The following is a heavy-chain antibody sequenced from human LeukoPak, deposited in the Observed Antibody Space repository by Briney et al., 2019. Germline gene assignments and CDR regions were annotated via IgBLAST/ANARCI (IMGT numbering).Heavy chain of an antibody. CDR1: GGTFSSYA. V-gene: IGHV1-69*13. CDR2: IIPIFGTP. Sequence: ASVKVSCKASGGTFSSYAISWVRQAPGQGLEWMGGIIPIFGTPNYAQKLQGRITITADESTSTAYMELSSLRSEDTAVYYCARDFGGQWLVGRYYGMDVWGQGTTVTVSS. J-gene: IGHJ6*02. CDR3: ARDFGGQWLVGRYYGMDV. D-gene: IGHD6-19*01.